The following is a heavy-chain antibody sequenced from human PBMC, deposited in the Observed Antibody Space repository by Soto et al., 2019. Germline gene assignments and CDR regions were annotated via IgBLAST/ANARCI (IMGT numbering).Heavy chain of an antibody. V-gene: IGHV1-69*01. CDR2: IIPIFGTA. CDR1: GGTFSSYA. J-gene: IGHJ6*02. D-gene: IGHD2-2*01. CDR3: ARDPIVVVPAAISDDYGMDV. Sequence: QVPLVQSGAEVKKPGSSVKVSCKASGGTFSSYAISWVRQAPGQGLEWMGGIIPIFGTANYAQKFQGRVTITADESTSTAYMELSSLRSEDTAVYYCARDPIVVVPAAISDDYGMDVLGQGTTVTVSS.